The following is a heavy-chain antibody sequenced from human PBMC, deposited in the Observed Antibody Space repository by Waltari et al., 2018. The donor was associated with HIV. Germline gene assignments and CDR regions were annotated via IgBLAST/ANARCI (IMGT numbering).Heavy chain of an antibody. CDR3: ATDFSGMVRAYSYYSLDV. J-gene: IGHJ6*02. D-gene: IGHD3-10*01. CDR2: FDPEDDET. V-gene: IGHV1-24*01. CDR1: AYTPTESP. Sequence: QVHLVQSVAEVKKPGASVKVSCKVSAYTPTESPMHCVRQAPGKGLEWMGNFDPEDDETIYAQKFQGRITMTEDTSSDTAYMELSSLTSGDTAVYYCATDFSGMVRAYSYYSLDVWGQGTTVTVSS.